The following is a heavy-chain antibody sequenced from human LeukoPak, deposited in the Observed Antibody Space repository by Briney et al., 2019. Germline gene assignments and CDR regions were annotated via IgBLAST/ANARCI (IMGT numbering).Heavy chain of an antibody. J-gene: IGHJ4*02. CDR1: GYTLTELS. V-gene: IGHV1-8*01. Sequence: ASVKVSCKVSGYTLTELSMHWVRQAPGKGLEWMGWMNPNSGNTGYAQKFQGRVTMTRNTSISTAYMELSSLRSEDTAVYYCARGGIVAKYYFDYWGQGTLVTVSS. CDR2: MNPNSGNT. CDR3: ARGGIVAKYYFDY. D-gene: IGHD1-26*01.